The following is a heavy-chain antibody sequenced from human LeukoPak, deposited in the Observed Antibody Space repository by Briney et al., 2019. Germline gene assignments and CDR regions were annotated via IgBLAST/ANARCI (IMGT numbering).Heavy chain of an antibody. D-gene: IGHD4-17*01. CDR1: GFTFSSYG. J-gene: IGHJ4*02. V-gene: IGHV3-30*18. Sequence: GGSLRLSCAASGFTFSSYGMHWVRQAPGKGLEWVAVISYDGSNKYYADSVKGRFTISRDNSKNTLYLQMNSPRAEDTAVYYCAKEAHYGDYEFDYWGQGTLVTVSS. CDR3: AKEAHYGDYEFDY. CDR2: ISYDGSNK.